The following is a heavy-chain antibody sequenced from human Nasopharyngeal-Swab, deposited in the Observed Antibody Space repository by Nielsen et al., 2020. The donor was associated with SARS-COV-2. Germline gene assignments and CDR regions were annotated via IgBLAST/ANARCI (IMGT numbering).Heavy chain of an antibody. CDR3: ARVRVGTTNFDY. D-gene: IGHD1-26*01. J-gene: IGHJ4*02. V-gene: IGHV3-30-3*01. CDR1: GFTFTSYA. CDR2: ISYDGSNK. Sequence: GESLKISCAASGFTFTSYAMHWVRQAPGQGLEWMAVISYDGSNKYYADSVKGRFTISRDNSKNTLYLQMNSLRAEDTAAYYCARVRVGTTNFDYWGQGTLVTVSS.